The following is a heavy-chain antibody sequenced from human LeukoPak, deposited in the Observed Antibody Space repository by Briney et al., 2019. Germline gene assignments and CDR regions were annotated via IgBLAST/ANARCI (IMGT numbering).Heavy chain of an antibody. CDR3: AKDRRLAAFDY. J-gene: IGHJ4*02. V-gene: IGHV3-66*01. CDR1: EFSVGSNY. D-gene: IGHD6-25*01. CDR2: IYSGGST. Sequence: GGSLRLSCAASEFSVGSNYMTWVRQAPGKGLEWVSLIYSGGSTYYADSVKGRFTISRDNSKNTLYLQMNSLRAEDTAVCYCAKDRRLAAFDYGGQGTLVTVSS.